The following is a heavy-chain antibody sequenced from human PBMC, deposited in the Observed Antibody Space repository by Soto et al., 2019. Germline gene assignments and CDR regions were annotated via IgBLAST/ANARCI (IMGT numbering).Heavy chain of an antibody. D-gene: IGHD2-15*01. CDR2: ISYDGRNK. V-gene: IGHV3-30*18. Sequence: QVQLVESGGGVVQPRRSLRLSCAASGFTFSSSGMHWVRQAPGKGLEWVAVISYDGRNKYYADSVKGRFTISRDNSKNSLYLEMNRQSAEGTAVYYCEKGGYCDYWGQGTMVTVSS. CDR1: GFTFSSSG. CDR3: EKGGYCDY. J-gene: IGHJ4*02.